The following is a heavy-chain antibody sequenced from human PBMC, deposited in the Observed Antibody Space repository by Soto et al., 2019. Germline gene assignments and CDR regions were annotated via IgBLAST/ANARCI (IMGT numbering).Heavy chain of an antibody. Sequence: GSLRLSCAASGFTFSSYAMSWVRQAPGKGLEWVSAISGSGGSTYYADSVKGRFTISRDNSKNTLYLQMNSLRAEDTAVYYCAKWVTKVIYYYYYMDVWGKGTTVTVSS. D-gene: IGHD4-17*01. CDR2: ISGSGGST. CDR3: AKWVTKVIYYYYYMDV. V-gene: IGHV3-23*01. CDR1: GFTFSSYA. J-gene: IGHJ6*03.